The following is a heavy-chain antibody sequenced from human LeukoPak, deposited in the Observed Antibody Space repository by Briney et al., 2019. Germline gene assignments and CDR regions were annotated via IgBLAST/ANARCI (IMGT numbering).Heavy chain of an antibody. V-gene: IGHV3-30*04. CDR2: ISYDGSNK. CDR1: GFTFSSYA. CDR3: ASPPDYSNYPLDYYYYMDV. J-gene: IGHJ6*03. Sequence: PGRSLRLSCAASGFTFSSYAMHWVRQAPGKGLEWVAVISYDGSNKYYADSVKGRFTISRDNSKNTLYLQMNSLRAEDTAVYYCASPPDYSNYPLDYYYYMDVWGKGTTVTVSS. D-gene: IGHD4-11*01.